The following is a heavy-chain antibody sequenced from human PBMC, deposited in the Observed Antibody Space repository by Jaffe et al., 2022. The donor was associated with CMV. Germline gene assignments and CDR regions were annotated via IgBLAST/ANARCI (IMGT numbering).Heavy chain of an antibody. CDR2: IYYSGST. J-gene: IGHJ5*02. Sequence: QLQLQESGPGLVKPSETLSLTCTVSGGSISSSSYYWGWIRQPPGKGLEWIGSIYYSGSTYYNPSLKSRVTISVDTSKNQFSLKLSSVTAADTAVYYCARTTVTTDATYNDDPNNWFDPWGQGTLVTVSS. V-gene: IGHV4-39*01. CDR1: GGSISSSSYY. CDR3: ARTTVTTDATYNDDPNNWFDP. D-gene: IGHD4-17*01.